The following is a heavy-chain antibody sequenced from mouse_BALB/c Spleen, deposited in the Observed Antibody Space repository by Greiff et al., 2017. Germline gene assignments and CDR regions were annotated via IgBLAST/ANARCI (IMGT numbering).Heavy chain of an antibody. V-gene: IGHV1S34*01. J-gene: IGHJ4*01. D-gene: IGHD2-3*01. CDR3: ARYDGYYGVLDY. CDR2: ISCYNGAT. CDR1: GYSFTGYY. Sequence: LVKTRASVKISCKASGYSFTGYYMHWVKQSHGKSLEWIGYISCYNGATSYNQKFKGKATFTVDTSSSTAYMQFNSLTSEDSAVYYCARYDGYYGVLDYWGQGTSVTVSS.